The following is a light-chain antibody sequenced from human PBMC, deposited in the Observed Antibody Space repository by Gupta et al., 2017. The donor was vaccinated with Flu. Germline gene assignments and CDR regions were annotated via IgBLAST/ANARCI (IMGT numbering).Light chain of an antibody. CDR3: QQRSNWPPYS. V-gene: IGKV3-11*01. CDR2: DAS. CDR1: QSVSSY. J-gene: IGKJ2*03. Sequence: EIVLTQSPATLSLSPGERATLSCRASQSVSSYLAWYQQKPGQAPRLLIYDASNRDTGIPARFSGSGSGKDLTLTISSREPEDFAGYYCQQRSNWPPYSFGQGTXLEIK.